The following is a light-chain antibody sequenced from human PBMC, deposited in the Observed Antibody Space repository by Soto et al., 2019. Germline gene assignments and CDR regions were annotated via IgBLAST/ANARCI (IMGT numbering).Light chain of an antibody. J-gene: IGKJ2*01. V-gene: IGKV1-5*03. Sequence: DIQMPQSPSTLSASVGDRVTITCRASPSVSTWLAWYQQKPGKAPKLLIYKASSLESGVPSRFSGSGSGTEFTLTISSLQPDDFATYYCQQYDGYSRTFGQGTKLEIK. CDR2: KAS. CDR3: QQYDGYSRT. CDR1: PSVSTW.